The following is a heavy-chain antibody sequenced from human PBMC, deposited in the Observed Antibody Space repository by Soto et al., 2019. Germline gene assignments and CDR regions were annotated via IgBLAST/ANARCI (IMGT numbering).Heavy chain of an antibody. CDR3: ARVLAARASRDFDY. Sequence: SETLSLTCTVSGGSVSSGSYYWSWIRQPPGKGLEWIGYIYYSGSTNYNPSLKSRVTISVATSKNQFSLKLSSVTAADTAVYYCARVLAARASRDFDYWGQGTLVTVSS. CDR1: GGSVSSGSYY. CDR2: IYYSGST. J-gene: IGHJ4*02. V-gene: IGHV4-61*01. D-gene: IGHD6-6*01.